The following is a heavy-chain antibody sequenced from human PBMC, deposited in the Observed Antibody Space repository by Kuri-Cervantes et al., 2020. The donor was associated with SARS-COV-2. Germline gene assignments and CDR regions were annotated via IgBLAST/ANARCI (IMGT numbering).Heavy chain of an antibody. CDR3: AREGGSPGDAFDI. J-gene: IGHJ3*02. CDR2: LYIGGST. D-gene: IGHD3-16*01. Sequence: GGSLRLSCAASGFTVSSNYMSWVRQAPGKGLECVSVLYIGGSTYYADSVKGRFTISRDNAKNSLYLQMNSLRAEDTAVYYCAREGGSPGDAFDIWGQGTMVTVSS. V-gene: IGHV3-66*01. CDR1: GFTVSSNY.